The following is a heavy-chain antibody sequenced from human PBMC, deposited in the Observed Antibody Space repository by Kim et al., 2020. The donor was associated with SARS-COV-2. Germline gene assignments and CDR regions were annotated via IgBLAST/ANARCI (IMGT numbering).Heavy chain of an antibody. Sequence: GGSLRLSCAASGFILSSYWMTWVRQAPGKGLEWVANIKEDGSEKNYVDSVKGRFTISRDNAKMSLFLQVDSLRTDDTAIYYCARVRFGVGVRSLWYFDLWGRGTLVTVSS. V-gene: IGHV3-7*01. CDR1: GFILSSYW. CDR2: IKEDGSEK. CDR3: ARVRFGVGVRSLWYFDL. J-gene: IGHJ2*01. D-gene: IGHD3-3*01.